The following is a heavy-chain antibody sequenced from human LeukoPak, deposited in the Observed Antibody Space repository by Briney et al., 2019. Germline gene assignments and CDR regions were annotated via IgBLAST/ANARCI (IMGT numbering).Heavy chain of an antibody. CDR3: ARDRGYYDSSGYPLHWFDP. CDR2: IIPIFGTA. D-gene: IGHD3-22*01. J-gene: IGHJ5*02. CDR1: GGTFSSYA. Sequence: SVKVSCKASGGTFSSYAISWVRQAPGQGLEWMGGIIPIFGTANYAQKFQGRVTITADKSTSTAYMELSSLRSEDTAVYYCARDRGYYDSSGYPLHWFDPWGQGTLVTVSS. V-gene: IGHV1-69*06.